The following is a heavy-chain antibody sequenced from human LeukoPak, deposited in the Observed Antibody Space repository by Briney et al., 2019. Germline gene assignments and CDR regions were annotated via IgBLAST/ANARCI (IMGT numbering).Heavy chain of an antibody. V-gene: IGHV4-34*01. CDR1: GGSFSGYY. CDR3: ARVQYDSSGYYYGAFDI. Sequence: SETLSLTCAVYGGSFSGYYWSWIRQPPGKGLEWIGQINHSGSTNYNPSLKSRVTISVDTSKNQFSLKLSSVTAADTAVYYCARVQYDSSGYYYGAFDIWDQGTMVTVSS. CDR2: INHSGST. D-gene: IGHD3-22*01. J-gene: IGHJ3*02.